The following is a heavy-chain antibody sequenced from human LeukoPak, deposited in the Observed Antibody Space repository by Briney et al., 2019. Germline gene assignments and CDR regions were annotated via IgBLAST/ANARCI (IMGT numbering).Heavy chain of an antibody. CDR3: ARTYCSSTSCYSYWYFDL. CDR2: INPNSGGT. Sequence: ASVKVSCKASGYTFTTYYIHWVRQAPGQGLEWMGWINPNSGGTNYAQKFQGRVTMTRDTSISTAYMELSRLRSDDTAVYYCARTYCSSTSCYSYWYFDLWGRGXLXTVSS. D-gene: IGHD2-2*01. J-gene: IGHJ2*01. V-gene: IGHV1-2*02. CDR1: GYTFTTYY.